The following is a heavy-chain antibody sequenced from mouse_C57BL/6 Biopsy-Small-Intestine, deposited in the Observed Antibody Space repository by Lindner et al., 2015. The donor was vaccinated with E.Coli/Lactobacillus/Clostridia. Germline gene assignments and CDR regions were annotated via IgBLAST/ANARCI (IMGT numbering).Heavy chain of an antibody. V-gene: IGHV1-79*01. Sequence: SVKVSCKASGYTFGTYDINWVREATGQGLEWMGWMNANSGNTGYAQKFQGRVTMTRDTSTTTAYMELSSLTSDDTAVYYCARGSFGHCSGASCRAFDVWGQGTLVTVSS. J-gene: IGHJ3*01. D-gene: IGHD1-3*01. CDR3: ARGSFGHCSGASCRAFDV. CDR2: MNANSGNT. CDR1: GYTFGTYD.